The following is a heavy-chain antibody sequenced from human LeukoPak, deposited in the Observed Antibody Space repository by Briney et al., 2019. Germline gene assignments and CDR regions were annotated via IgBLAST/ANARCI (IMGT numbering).Heavy chain of an antibody. V-gene: IGHV4-30-4*08. Sequence: SETLSLTCTVSGGSISSGDYYWSWIRQPPGKGLEWIGYIYYSGSTYYNPSLNSRVTISVDTSKNQFSLKLSSVTAADTAVDYCARYPYCSSTSCYYFDYWGQATLLTVSS. CDR2: IYYSGST. CDR1: GGSISSGDYY. CDR3: ARYPYCSSTSCYYFDY. J-gene: IGHJ4*02. D-gene: IGHD2-2*01.